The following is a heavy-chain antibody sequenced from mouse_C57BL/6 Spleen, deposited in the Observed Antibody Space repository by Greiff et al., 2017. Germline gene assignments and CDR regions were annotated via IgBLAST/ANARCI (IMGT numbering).Heavy chain of an antibody. J-gene: IGHJ4*01. CDR3: ATVPIYYDYDGYAMDY. CDR1: GFNIKDYY. CDR2: IDPEDGET. V-gene: IGHV14-2*01. Sequence: DVHLVESGAELVKPGASVKLSCTASGFNIKDYYMHWVKQRTEQGLEWIGRIDPEDGETKYAPKFQGKATITADTSSNTAYLQLSSLTSEDTAVYYCATVPIYYDYDGYAMDYWGQGTSVTVSS. D-gene: IGHD2-4*01.